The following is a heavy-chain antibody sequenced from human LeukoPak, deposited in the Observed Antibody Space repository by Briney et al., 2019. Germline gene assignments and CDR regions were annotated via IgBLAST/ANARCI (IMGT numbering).Heavy chain of an antibody. Sequence: SVKVSCKASGGTFSSYAISWVRQAPGQGLEWMGGIIPIFGTANYAQKFQGRVTITADKSTSTAYMELSSLRSEDTAVYYCAVRSLLLNVIDFWGQGTLVTVSS. CDR3: AVRSLLLNVIDF. J-gene: IGHJ4*02. V-gene: IGHV1-69*06. D-gene: IGHD2-15*01. CDR1: GGTFSSYA. CDR2: IIPIFGTA.